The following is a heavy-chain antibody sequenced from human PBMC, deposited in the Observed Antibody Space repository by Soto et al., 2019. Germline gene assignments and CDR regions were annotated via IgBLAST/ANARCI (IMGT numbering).Heavy chain of an antibody. CDR3: AQAHTSGWPSYYYYGLDV. CDR1: GFTFSDYA. Sequence: PGWSLRLSCAASGFTFSDYAMHWVRQAPGKGLEWVAIISFDGSNEHYADSVKGRFTISRDNSKNTLYLQINSLRAEDTAVYYCAQAHTSGWPSYYYYGLDVWGQGTTVTVS. D-gene: IGHD6-19*01. J-gene: IGHJ6*02. V-gene: IGHV3-30-3*02. CDR2: ISFDGSNE.